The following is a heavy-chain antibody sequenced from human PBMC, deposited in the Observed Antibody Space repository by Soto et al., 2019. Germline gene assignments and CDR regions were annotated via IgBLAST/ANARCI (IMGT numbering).Heavy chain of an antibody. D-gene: IGHD6-13*01. CDR3: AHRPIAAAGRVWFDP. J-gene: IGHJ5*02. CDR1: GFSLSTSGVG. V-gene: IGHV2-5*02. Sequence: SGPTPVNPTQTLTLTCTFSGFSLSTSGVGVGWIRQPPGKALEWLALIYWDDDKRYSPSLKSRLTITKDTSKNQVVLTMTNMDPVDTATYYCAHRPIAAAGRVWFDPWGQGTLVTVSS. CDR2: IYWDDDK.